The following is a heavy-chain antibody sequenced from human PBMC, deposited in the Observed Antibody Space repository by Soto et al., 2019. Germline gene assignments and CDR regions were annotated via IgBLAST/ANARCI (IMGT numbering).Heavy chain of an antibody. Sequence: QVQLVESGGGVVQPGRSLRLSCAASGFTFSSYGMHWVRQAPGKGLEWVAVISYDGSNKYYADSVKGRFTISRDNSKNTLYLQMNSLRAEDTAVYYCAKEPNRSSWYSNWFDPWGQGTLVTVSS. D-gene: IGHD6-13*01. CDR1: GFTFSSYG. J-gene: IGHJ5*02. CDR2: ISYDGSNK. CDR3: AKEPNRSSWYSNWFDP. V-gene: IGHV3-30*18.